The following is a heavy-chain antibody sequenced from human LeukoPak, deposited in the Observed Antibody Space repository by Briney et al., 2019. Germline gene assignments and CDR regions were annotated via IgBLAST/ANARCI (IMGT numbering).Heavy chain of an antibody. J-gene: IGHJ4*02. Sequence: KPGESLRLSCAASGFTFSSYSMNWVRQAPGKGLEWVSSISSASTYIYYADSVKGRFTISRDNAKNTQYLQMNSLRAEDTAVYYCAVGYNYAYFPYWGQGTLVTVSS. CDR3: AVGYNYAYFPY. CDR2: ISSASTYI. D-gene: IGHD5-18*01. V-gene: IGHV3-21*01. CDR1: GFTFSSYS.